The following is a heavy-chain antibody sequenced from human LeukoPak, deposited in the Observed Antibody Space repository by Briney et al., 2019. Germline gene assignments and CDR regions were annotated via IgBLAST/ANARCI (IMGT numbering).Heavy chain of an antibody. D-gene: IGHD5-24*01. CDR3: ARDRLEMASKWGVDH. J-gene: IGHJ4*02. Sequence: PGRSLRLSCAASGFTFSIYGMHWVRQAPGKGLEWVAVIWYDGSNKYYADSVKGRFTISRDNSKNTLYLQMNSLRAEDTAVYYCARDRLEMASKWGVDHWGQGTLVTVSS. CDR1: GFTFSIYG. V-gene: IGHV3-33*01. CDR2: IWYDGSNK.